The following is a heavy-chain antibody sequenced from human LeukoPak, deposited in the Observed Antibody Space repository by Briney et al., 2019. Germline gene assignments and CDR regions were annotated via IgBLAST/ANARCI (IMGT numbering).Heavy chain of an antibody. D-gene: IGHD3-10*01. J-gene: IGHJ3*02. CDR1: GFMFSNYG. Sequence: PGGSLRLSCAASGFMFSNYGMQWVRQAPGKGLEWVAVISYDGSNKYYADSVKGRFTISRDNSKNTLYLQMSSLRAEDTAVYYCAKDLRRRYYFGSGSRGGTFDIWGQGTMVTVSS. V-gene: IGHV3-30*18. CDR2: ISYDGSNK. CDR3: AKDLRRRYYFGSGSRGGTFDI.